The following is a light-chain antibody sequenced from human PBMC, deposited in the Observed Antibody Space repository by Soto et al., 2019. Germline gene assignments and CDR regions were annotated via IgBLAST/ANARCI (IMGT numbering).Light chain of an antibody. CDR2: GAS. V-gene: IGKV1-39*01. CDR1: QSISNY. J-gene: IGKJ2*01. Sequence: DIQMTQSPSSLSASVGDRVTITCRASQSISNYLNWYQHKPGKAPRLLIYGASSLQSGVPSRFSGSGSGTDFTLTISTLQPEDLATYYCQHSYNTPKYTFGQGTKVEIK. CDR3: QHSYNTPKYT.